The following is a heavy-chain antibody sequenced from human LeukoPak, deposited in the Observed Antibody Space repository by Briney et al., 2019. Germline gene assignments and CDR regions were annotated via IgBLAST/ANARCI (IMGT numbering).Heavy chain of an antibody. Sequence: GASVKVSCKASGYTFTSYYMHWVRQAPGQGLEWMGIINPSGGSTSYAQKFQGRVTMTRDTSTSTVYMELSSLRSEDTAVYYCARGTANYDILTGPDYWGQGTLVTVSS. D-gene: IGHD3-9*01. V-gene: IGHV1-46*01. CDR2: INPSGGST. CDR1: GYTFTSYY. CDR3: ARGTANYDILTGPDY. J-gene: IGHJ4*02.